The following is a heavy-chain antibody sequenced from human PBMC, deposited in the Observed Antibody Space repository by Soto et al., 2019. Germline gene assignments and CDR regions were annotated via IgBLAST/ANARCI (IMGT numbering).Heavy chain of an antibody. J-gene: IGHJ4*02. CDR3: ARGGLETYKYDTSDYPFNFDY. V-gene: IGHV1-69*12. Sequence: QVQLVQSGPEVKKPGYSVRVSCKASGGTFSTYAISWVRQAPGQGLEWMGGIIPIFDTPNYAQNFQGRITITADESTSTTYMELSSLRSGDTAVYYCARGGLETYKYDTSDYPFNFDYWGQGTLITVSS. CDR1: GGTFSTYA. CDR2: IIPIFDTP. D-gene: IGHD3-22*01.